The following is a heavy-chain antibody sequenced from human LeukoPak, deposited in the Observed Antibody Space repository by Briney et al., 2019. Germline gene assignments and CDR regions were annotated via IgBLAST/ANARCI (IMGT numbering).Heavy chain of an antibody. D-gene: IGHD2-8*01. CDR3: ARGVREKDY. J-gene: IGHJ4*02. CDR1: GYSISSGYY. CDR2: ISHGGST. V-gene: IGHV4-38-2*01. Sequence: SETLSLTCAVSGYSISSGYYWGWIRQPPGKGLEWLGSISHGGSTYHNPSLKSRVTISVDTSKNQFSLKLSSVTAADTAVYYCARGVREKDYWGQGTLVTVSS.